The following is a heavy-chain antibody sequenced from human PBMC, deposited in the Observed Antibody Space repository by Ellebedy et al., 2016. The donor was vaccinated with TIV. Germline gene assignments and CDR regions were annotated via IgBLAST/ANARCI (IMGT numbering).Heavy chain of an antibody. CDR2: IYPGDSSV. D-gene: IGHD3-16*01. CDR1: GYTFTNYW. CDR3: VRLGEYEDSIAYGGRD. J-gene: IGHJ4*02. V-gene: IGHV5-51*01. Sequence: GESLKISCKVSGYTFTNYWIGWVRQVAGKGLEWMGIIYPGDSSVRYSPSFQGHVPISADRSTDTAYVQWTTLRTSDTAMYFCVRLGEYEDSIAYGGRDWGQGTLVTVSS.